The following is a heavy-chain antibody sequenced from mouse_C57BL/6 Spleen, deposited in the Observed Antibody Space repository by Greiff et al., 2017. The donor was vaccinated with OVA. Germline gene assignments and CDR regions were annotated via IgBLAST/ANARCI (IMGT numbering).Heavy chain of an antibody. D-gene: IGHD1-1*02. J-gene: IGHJ2*01. CDR2: IHPYDSDT. CDR3: AIARDGDYFDD. CDR1: GYTFTSYW. Sequence: VKLKQPGAELVKPGASVKVSCKASGYTFTSYWMHWVKQRPGQGLEWIGRIHPYDSDTNYNQKFKGKATLTVDKSSSTAYMQRSSLTSEDSAVYDCAIARDGDYFDDWGQGTTLTVSS. V-gene: IGHV1-74*01.